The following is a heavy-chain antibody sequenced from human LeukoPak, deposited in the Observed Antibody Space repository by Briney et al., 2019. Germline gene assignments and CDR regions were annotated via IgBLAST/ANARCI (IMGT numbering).Heavy chain of an antibody. V-gene: IGHV3-7*01. CDR2: VKKDASEK. CDR3: ARNSGYDGPGDFDY. D-gene: IGHD5-12*01. CDR1: GFTFSNNW. J-gene: IGHJ4*02. Sequence: PGGSLRLSCAASGFTFSNNWMTWVRQAPGKGLEWVASVKKDASEKYYVDSVKGRFTISRDNAKNSLYLQMNSLRVEDTAVYYCARNSGYDGPGDFDYWGQGTLVTVSS.